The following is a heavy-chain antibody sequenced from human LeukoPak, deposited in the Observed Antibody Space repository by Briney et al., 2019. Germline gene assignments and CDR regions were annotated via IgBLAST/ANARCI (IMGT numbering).Heavy chain of an antibody. CDR3: ATSWDIVVVPAIPFDL. J-gene: IGHJ2*01. CDR1: GLTFSVAW. V-gene: IGHV3-15*07. CDR2: IKSNAEGAAT. D-gene: IGHD2-2*01. Sequence: GGSLRLSCAASGLTFSVAWMNWVRQAPGKGLEWVGRIKSNAEGAATDYAAPVKGRFTISRDDSKSMLYLQMNSLRAEDTAVYYCATSWDIVVVPAIPFDLWGRGTLVTVSS.